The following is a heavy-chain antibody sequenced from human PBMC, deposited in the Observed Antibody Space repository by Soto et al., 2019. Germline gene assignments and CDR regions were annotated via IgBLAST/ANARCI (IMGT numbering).Heavy chain of an antibody. J-gene: IGHJ4*02. Sequence: EVQLLESGGTLVQLGGSLRLSCAASGFTFSNYAMSWVRQAPGKGLEWVSAISSSGRQTYYADSVRGRFTILRDNSKNALYLQMSSLRAGDTAVYYCTKDRTTFGEINQYFFDSWGQGTLVAVSS. D-gene: IGHD3-3*01. CDR3: TKDRTTFGEINQYFFDS. CDR2: ISSSGRQT. V-gene: IGHV3-23*01. CDR1: GFTFSNYA.